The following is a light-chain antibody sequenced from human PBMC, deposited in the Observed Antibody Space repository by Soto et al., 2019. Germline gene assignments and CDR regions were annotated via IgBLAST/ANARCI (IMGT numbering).Light chain of an antibody. CDR2: RAT. CDR3: QQYEDWPLT. Sequence: EIVMTQSPATLSVSPGERATLSCRASQSGISNLAWYQHKPGQAPSLLSDRATARAAGIPARVGGSGSGTEVTLSSSSLQSEDVAIYGCQQYEDWPLTFGQGTKVDIK. J-gene: IGKJ1*01. V-gene: IGKV3-15*01. CDR1: QSGISN.